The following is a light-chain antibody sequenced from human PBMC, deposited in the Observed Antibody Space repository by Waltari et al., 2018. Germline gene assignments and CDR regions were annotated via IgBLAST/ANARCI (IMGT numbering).Light chain of an antibody. J-gene: IGLJ1*01. Sequence: QSALTQPASVSGSPGQSITISCTGTSSDAGGYTYVSWYQQHPAKAPKLMIYDVSKRPSGVSNRFSGSKSGNTASLTISGLQAEDEADYYCSSYTSSSTYVFGTGTKVTVL. V-gene: IGLV2-14*01. CDR1: SSDAGGYTY. CDR3: SSYTSSSTYV. CDR2: DVS.